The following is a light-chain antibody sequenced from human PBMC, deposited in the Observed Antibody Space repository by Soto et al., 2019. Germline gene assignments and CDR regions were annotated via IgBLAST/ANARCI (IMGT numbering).Light chain of an antibody. CDR1: SSNIGNNY. V-gene: IGLV1-51*01. CDR3: ATWDSSLGAGV. J-gene: IGLJ2*01. CDR2: DND. Sequence: QSVLTQPPSVSAAPGQKVTISCSGSSSNIGNNYVSWYQQLPGTAPKLLIYDNDNRPSGIPDRFSGSKSGTSATLGVTGLQTGDEADYYCATWDSSLGAGVFGGGTKLTVL.